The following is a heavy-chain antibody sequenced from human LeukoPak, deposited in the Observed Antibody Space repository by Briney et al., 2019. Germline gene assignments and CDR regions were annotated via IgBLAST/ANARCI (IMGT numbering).Heavy chain of an antibody. CDR3: ARGYCSSTSCYTGGWFDP. D-gene: IGHD2-2*02. Sequence: SETLSLTCAVYGGSFSGYYWSWIRQPPGKGLEWIGEINHSGSTNYNPTLKSRVTISVDTSKNQFSLKLSSVTAADTAVYYCARGYCSSTSCYTGGWFDPWGQGTLVTVSS. CDR1: GGSFSGYY. CDR2: INHSGST. V-gene: IGHV4-34*01. J-gene: IGHJ5*02.